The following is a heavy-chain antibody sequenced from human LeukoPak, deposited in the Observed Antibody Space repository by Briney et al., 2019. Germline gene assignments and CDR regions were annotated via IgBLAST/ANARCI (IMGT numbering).Heavy chain of an antibody. D-gene: IGHD4-11*01. CDR1: GFPFSSYS. J-gene: IGHJ5*02. V-gene: IGHV3-21*01. CDR2: ISGGSTYI. Sequence: GGSLRLSCAVSGFPFSSYSLNWVRQSPGKGLEWVSAISGGSTYIYYADSVKGRFTISRDNAKNSLYLQMNSLRAEDTAVYYCARGLTTISENWFDPWGQGTLVTVSS. CDR3: ARGLTTISENWFDP.